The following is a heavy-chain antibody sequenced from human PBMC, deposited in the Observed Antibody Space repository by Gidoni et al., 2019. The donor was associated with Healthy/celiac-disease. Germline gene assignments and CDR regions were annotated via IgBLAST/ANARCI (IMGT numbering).Heavy chain of an antibody. CDR1: GFTFSSYA. D-gene: IGHD3-10*01. CDR3: AKSGGWLGGYFDY. CDR2: ISGSGGST. V-gene: IGHV3-23*01. J-gene: IGHJ4*02. Sequence: EVQLLESGGGLVQPGGSLRLSCAASGFTFSSYAMGWVRQAPGTGLEWVSAISGSGGSTYYADSVKGRFTISRDNSKNTLYLQMNSLRAEDTAVYYCAKSGGWLGGYFDYWGQGTLVTVSS.